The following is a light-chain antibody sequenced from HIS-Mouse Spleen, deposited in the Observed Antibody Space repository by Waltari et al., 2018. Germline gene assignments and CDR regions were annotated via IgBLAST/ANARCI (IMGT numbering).Light chain of an antibody. CDR1: SSDVGSYNL. V-gene: IGLV2-23*01. CDR2: EGS. J-gene: IGLJ1*01. Sequence: QSALTQPASVSGSPGQSITISCPGTSSDVGSYNLVSWYQQHPGKAPKLRIYEGSKRPSGVSNRFSGSKSGNTASLTISGLQAEDEADYYCCSYAGSSTYVFGTGTKVTVL. CDR3: CSYAGSSTYV.